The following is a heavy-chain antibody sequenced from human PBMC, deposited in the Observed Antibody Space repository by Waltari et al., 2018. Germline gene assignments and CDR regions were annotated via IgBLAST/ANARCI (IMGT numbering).Heavy chain of an antibody. CDR2: IIPILGTA. J-gene: IGHJ4*02. V-gene: IGHV1-69*01. D-gene: IGHD2-8*02. CDR3: AFTREGAGTGVVDDY. CDR1: GGTFSSYA. Sequence: QVQLVQSGAEVKKPGSSVKVSCKASGGTFSSYAISWVRQAPGQGLEWMGGIIPILGTANYGEKFQGRGTITADESTSTAYMELSSLRSEDTAVYYCAFTREGAGTGVVDDYWGQGTLVTVSS.